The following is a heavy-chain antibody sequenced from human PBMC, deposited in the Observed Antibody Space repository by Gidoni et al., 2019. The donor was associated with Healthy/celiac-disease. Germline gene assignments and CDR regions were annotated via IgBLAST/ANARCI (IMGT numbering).Heavy chain of an antibody. J-gene: IGHJ4*02. CDR1: GFPFSSYA. Sequence: EVQLLESGGGLVQPGGSLRLSCAASGFPFSSYAMSWVRQAPGKGLEWVSAISGSGGSTYYADSVKGRFTISRDNSKNTLYLQMNSLRAEDTAVYYCAKVIGRGVDYDYVWGSYNYWGQGTLVTVSS. CDR2: ISGSGGST. V-gene: IGHV3-23*01. CDR3: AKVIGRGVDYDYVWGSYNY. D-gene: IGHD3-16*01.